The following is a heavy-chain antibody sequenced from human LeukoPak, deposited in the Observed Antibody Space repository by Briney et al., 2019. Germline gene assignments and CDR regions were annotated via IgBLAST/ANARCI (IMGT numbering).Heavy chain of an antibody. CDR1: GFSFPNYG. Sequence: GGSLRLSCAASGFSFPNYGIHWVRQAPGKGLEWVAVIWSDKSNRFYADSVRGRFTISRDDPRKTVYLQMERMTAEDTAIYYCAKDAQRGFDYSNSLEYWGQGALVTVAS. CDR3: AKDAQRGFDYSNSLEY. CDR2: IWSDKSNR. V-gene: IGHV3-33*06. J-gene: IGHJ4*02. D-gene: IGHD4-11*01.